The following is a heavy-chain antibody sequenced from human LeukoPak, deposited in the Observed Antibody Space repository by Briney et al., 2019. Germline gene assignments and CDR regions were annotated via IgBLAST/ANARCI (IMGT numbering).Heavy chain of an antibody. J-gene: IGHJ4*02. D-gene: IGHD6-19*01. V-gene: IGHV1-69*13. Sequence: SVKVSCKASGDTFSSYAISWVRQAPGRGLEWMGGVIPIFGTANYAQKFQGRVTITAGESTSTAYMELSSLRSEDTAVYYCARGAVDGTGPDYWGQGTLVTVSS. CDR1: GDTFSSYA. CDR2: VIPIFGTA. CDR3: ARGAVDGTGPDY.